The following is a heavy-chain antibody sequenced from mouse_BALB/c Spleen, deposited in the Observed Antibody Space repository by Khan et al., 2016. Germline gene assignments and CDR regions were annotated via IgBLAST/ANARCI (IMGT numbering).Heavy chain of an antibody. D-gene: IGHD1-1*01. CDR3: ARTFTTVVPAMDY. J-gene: IGHJ4*01. CDR2: INSNGGST. V-gene: IGHV5-6-3*01. Sequence: EVELVESGGGLVQPGVSLKLSCAASGFTFSSYGMSWVRQTPDKRLELVATINSNGGSTYYPDSVKGRFTISRDNAKNTLYLQMSSLKSEDTAMYYCARTFTTVVPAMDYWGQGTSVTVSS. CDR1: GFTFSSYG.